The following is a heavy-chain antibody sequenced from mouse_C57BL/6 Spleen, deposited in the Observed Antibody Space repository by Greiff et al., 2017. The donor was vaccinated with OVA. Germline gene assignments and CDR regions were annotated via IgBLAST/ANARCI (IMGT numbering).Heavy chain of an antibody. Sequence: VQLKESGGGLVKPGGSLKLSCAASGFTFSDYGMHWVRQAPEKGLEWVAYISSGSSTIYYADTVKGRFTISRDNAKNTLFLQMTSLRSEDTAMYYCARGLLTTVVAPMDYWGQGTSVTVSS. CDR3: ARGLLTTVVAPMDY. CDR1: GFTFSDYG. V-gene: IGHV5-17*01. J-gene: IGHJ4*01. CDR2: ISSGSSTI. D-gene: IGHD1-1*01.